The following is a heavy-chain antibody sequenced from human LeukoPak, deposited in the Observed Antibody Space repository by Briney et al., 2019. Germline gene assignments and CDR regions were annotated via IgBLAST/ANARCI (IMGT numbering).Heavy chain of an antibody. D-gene: IGHD6-13*01. V-gene: IGHV3-74*01. CDR2: INSDGRST. CDR1: GFTFNNYW. CDR3: AAAVAAAPGAY. Sequence: GGSLRLSCAASGFTFNNYWMHWVRQAPGEGLVWISRINSDGRSTNYADSVKGRFNISRDDAKNTLYLQLNSLRAEDTAVYYCAAAVAAAPGAYWGQGTLVTVSS. J-gene: IGHJ4*02.